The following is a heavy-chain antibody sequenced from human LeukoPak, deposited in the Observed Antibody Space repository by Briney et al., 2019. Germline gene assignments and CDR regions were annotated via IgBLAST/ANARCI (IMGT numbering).Heavy chain of an antibody. CDR1: GFTFSSYS. V-gene: IGHV3-21*01. CDR3: AGDSSDSSSNYDY. D-gene: IGHD6-6*01. J-gene: IGHJ4*02. CDR2: ISSSSSYI. Sequence: GGSLRLSCAASGFTFSSYSMNWVRQAPGKGLEWVSSISSSSSYIYYADSVKGRFTISRDNAKNSLYLQMNSLRAEDTAVYYCAGDSSDSSSNYDYWGQGTLVTVSS.